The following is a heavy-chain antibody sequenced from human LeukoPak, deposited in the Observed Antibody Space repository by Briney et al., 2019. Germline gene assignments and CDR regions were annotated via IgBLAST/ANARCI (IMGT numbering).Heavy chain of an antibody. CDR3: ARGDSSGYSRGAYYFDY. J-gene: IGHJ4*02. CDR2: INHSGST. V-gene: IGHV4-34*01. D-gene: IGHD3-22*01. CDR1: GGSFSVYY. Sequence: SETLSLTCAVYGGSFSVYYWSWIRQPPGKGLEWIGEINHSGSTNYNPSLKSRVTISVDTSKNQFSLKLSSVTAADTAVYYCARGDSSGYSRGAYYFDYWGQGTLVTVSS.